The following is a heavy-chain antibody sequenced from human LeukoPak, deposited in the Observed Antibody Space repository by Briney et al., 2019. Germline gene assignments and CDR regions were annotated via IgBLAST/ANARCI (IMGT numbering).Heavy chain of an antibody. CDR3: AKDRDYYGSGSYFGY. Sequence: GGSLRLSCAASGFTFSSYGMHWVRQAPGKGLEWVAFIRCDGSNKYYADSVKGRFTISRDSSKNTLYLQMNSLRAEDTAVYYCAKDRDYYGSGSYFGYWGQGTLVTVSS. CDR1: GFTFSSYG. D-gene: IGHD3-10*01. V-gene: IGHV3-30*02. CDR2: IRCDGSNK. J-gene: IGHJ4*02.